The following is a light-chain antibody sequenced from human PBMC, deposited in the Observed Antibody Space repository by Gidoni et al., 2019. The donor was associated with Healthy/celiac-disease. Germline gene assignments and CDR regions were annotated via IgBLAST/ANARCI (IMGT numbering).Light chain of an antibody. CDR3: QSYDSSLSGYV. CDR1: SSTFGAGYV. J-gene: IGLJ1*01. CDR2: GNS. Sequence: QSVLTQPPSVSGAPGQRGTIPCTGSSSTFGAGYVVPWYQQLPGTAPKLLIYGNSKRPSGVPDRFSGSKSGTSASLAITGRQAEDEADYYCQSYDSSLSGYVFGTGTKVTVL. V-gene: IGLV1-40*01.